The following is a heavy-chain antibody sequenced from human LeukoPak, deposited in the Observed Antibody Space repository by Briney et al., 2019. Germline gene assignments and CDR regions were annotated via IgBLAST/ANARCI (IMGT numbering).Heavy chain of an antibody. Sequence: SETLSFTCTVYGCSIRSYYWTWIRQPPGKGLEWMGYIYYSGSTNYNPSLKSRVTISVDTSKNQFSLKLSSVTAADTAVYYCARGIGGWPPFDYWGQGTLVTVSS. CDR3: ARGIGGWPPFDY. CDR1: GCSIRSYY. J-gene: IGHJ4*02. CDR2: IYYSGST. V-gene: IGHV4-59*01. D-gene: IGHD5-12*01.